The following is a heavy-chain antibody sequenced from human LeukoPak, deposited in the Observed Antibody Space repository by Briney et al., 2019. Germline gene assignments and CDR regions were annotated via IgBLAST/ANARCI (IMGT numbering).Heavy chain of an antibody. D-gene: IGHD6-19*01. V-gene: IGHV3-33*06. CDR1: GLSFSDYG. J-gene: IGHJ4*02. CDR3: AKGGASGWYYFDY. CDR2: IWSDGSNK. Sequence: QSGGSLRLSCVVSGLSFSDYGMHWVRQAPGKGLEWVAVIWSDGSNKYYADSVKGRFTISRDNSKNTLYLQMNSLRAEDTAVYYCAKGGASGWYYFDYWGQGTLVTVSS.